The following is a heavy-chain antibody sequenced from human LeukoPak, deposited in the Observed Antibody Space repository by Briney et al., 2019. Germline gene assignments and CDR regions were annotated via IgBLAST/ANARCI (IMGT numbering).Heavy chain of an antibody. Sequence: PSETLSLTCAVYGGSFSGYYWSWIRQPPGKGLEWIGSIYHSGSTYYNPSLKSRVTISVDTSKNQFSLKLSSVTAADTAVYYCASYDFPPLIYMDVWGKGTTVTVSS. V-gene: IGHV4-34*01. J-gene: IGHJ6*03. D-gene: IGHD3-3*01. CDR1: GGSFSGYY. CDR2: IYHSGST. CDR3: ASYDFPPLIYMDV.